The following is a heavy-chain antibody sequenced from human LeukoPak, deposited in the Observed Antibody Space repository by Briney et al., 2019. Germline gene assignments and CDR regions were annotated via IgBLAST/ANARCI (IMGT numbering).Heavy chain of an antibody. CDR3: ARRGPGGSYFHWFDP. CDR1: GGSFSGYY. J-gene: IGHJ5*02. D-gene: IGHD1-26*01. V-gene: IGHV4-34*01. CDR2: INHSGST. Sequence: SETLSLTCAVYGGSFSGYYWSWIRQPPGKGLGWIGEINHSGSTNYNPSLKSRVTISVDTSKNQFSLKLSSVTAADTAVYYCARRGPGGSYFHWFDPWGQGTLVTVSS.